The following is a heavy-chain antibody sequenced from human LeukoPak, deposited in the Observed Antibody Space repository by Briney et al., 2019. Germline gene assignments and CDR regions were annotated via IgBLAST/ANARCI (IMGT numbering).Heavy chain of an antibody. CDR3: ARMGYYDYVWGSYY. D-gene: IGHD3-16*01. CDR2: IYSGGST. CDR1: GFTVSSNY. Sequence: GGSLRLSCAASGFTVSSNYMSWVRQAPGKGLEWVSVIYSGGSTYYADSVKGRFTISRDNSKNTLYLQMNSLRAEDTAVYYCARMGYYDYVWGSYYWGQGILVTVSS. V-gene: IGHV3-66*01. J-gene: IGHJ4*02.